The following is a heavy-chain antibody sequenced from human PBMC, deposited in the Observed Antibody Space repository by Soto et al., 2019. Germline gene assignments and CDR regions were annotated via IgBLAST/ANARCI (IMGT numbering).Heavy chain of an antibody. V-gene: IGHV1-18*01. J-gene: IGHJ4*02. D-gene: IGHD3-10*01. CDR1: GYTFTSYG. CDR2: ISVHNGNT. CDR3: AKHSSGSYVDY. Sequence: QVQLVQSGAEVKKPGASVKVSCKASGYTFTSYGISWVRQAPGHGLKWMGWISVHNGNTKDVQNFQGRVTRTTDTSTRTAYMKLRSLRSDDTAVYYCAKHSSGSYVDYWGQGTLVTVSS.